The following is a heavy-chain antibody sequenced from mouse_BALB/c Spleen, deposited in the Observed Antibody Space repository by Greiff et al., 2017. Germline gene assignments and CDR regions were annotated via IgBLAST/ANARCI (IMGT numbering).Heavy chain of an antibody. J-gene: IGHJ4*01. CDR1: GYTFTSYW. Sequence: QVQLQQPGAELVKPGASLKLSCKASGYTFTSYWMHWVKQRPGQGLEWIGEINPSNGRTNYNEKFKSKATLTVDKSSSTAYMQLSSLTSEDSAVYYCARVFYYAMDYWGQGTSVTVSS. CDR2: INPSNGRT. V-gene: IGHV1S81*02. CDR3: ARVFYYAMDY.